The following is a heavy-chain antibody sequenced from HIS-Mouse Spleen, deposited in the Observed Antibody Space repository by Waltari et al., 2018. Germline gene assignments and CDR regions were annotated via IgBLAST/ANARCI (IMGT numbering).Heavy chain of an antibody. CDR3: ARDLITGTTAFDI. V-gene: IGHV4-34*01. J-gene: IGHJ3*02. CDR1: GGAFSGYY. D-gene: IGHD1-7*01. Sequence: QVQLQQWGAGLLKPSETLSLTCAVYGGAFSGYYRSWLRQPPGKGLEWIGEINHSGSTNYNPSLKSRVTISVDTSKNQFSLKLSSVTAADTAVYYCARDLITGTTAFDIWGQGTMVTVSS. CDR2: INHSGST.